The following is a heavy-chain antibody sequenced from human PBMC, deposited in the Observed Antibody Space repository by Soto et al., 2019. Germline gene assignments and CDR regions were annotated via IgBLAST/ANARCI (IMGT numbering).Heavy chain of an antibody. D-gene: IGHD6-19*01. CDR2: INSDGSSA. CDR3: VRVAGSYSSSSGMDV. CDR1: GFTLSGYW. Sequence: TGGSLRLSCAASGFTLSGYWMHWVRQTPGKGLVWVPRINSDGSSATYADSVKGRFTISRDNAENTLYLQMNSLRAEDTAVYHCVRVAGSYSSSSGMDVWGQGTTVTVSS. V-gene: IGHV3-74*01. J-gene: IGHJ6*02.